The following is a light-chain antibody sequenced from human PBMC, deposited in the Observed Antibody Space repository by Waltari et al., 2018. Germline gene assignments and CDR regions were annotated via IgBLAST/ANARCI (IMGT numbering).Light chain of an antibody. CDR3: QQFDTDVT. V-gene: IGKV1-5*01. CDR1: HRINIW. J-gene: IGKJ2*01. CDR2: KAS. Sequence: IQVIQSPSTLSASVGDTGTISCRVSHRINIWLAWYQQKPGKAPKLLIKKASTLEDGVPSGFSGSGSGTEVTRTIKSLQPDDFGTYFCQQFDTDVTFGQGTKVEI.